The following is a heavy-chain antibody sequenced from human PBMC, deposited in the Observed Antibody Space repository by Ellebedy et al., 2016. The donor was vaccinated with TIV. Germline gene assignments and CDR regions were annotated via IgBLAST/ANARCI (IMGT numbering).Heavy chain of an antibody. CDR2: IYTSGST. Sequence: SETLSLXXAVYGGSFSGYYWSWIRQPAGKGLEWIGRIYTSGSTNYNPSLKSRVTMSVDTSKNQFSLKLSSVTAADTAVYYCTRGPPPMTTMTTFDYWGQGTLVTVSS. CDR1: GGSFSGYY. CDR3: TRGPPPMTTMTTFDY. J-gene: IGHJ4*02. V-gene: IGHV4-59*10. D-gene: IGHD4-17*01.